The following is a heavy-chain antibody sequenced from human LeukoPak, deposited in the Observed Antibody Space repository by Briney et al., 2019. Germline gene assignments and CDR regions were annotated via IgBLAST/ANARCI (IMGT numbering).Heavy chain of an antibody. CDR3: ASGWRGDYYGSGDPSGWVFDY. J-gene: IGHJ4*02. V-gene: IGHV3-33*01. D-gene: IGHD3-10*01. CDR2: IWYDGGHI. CDR1: GFPFSSYG. Sequence: PGRSLRLSCVVSGFPFSSYGMHWVRQAPGKGPEWLAVIWYDGGHIYYSDSVNGRFTISRDNSKNTLYLQMNSLRAEDTAVYYCASGWRGDYYGSGDPSGWVFDYWGQGTLVTVSS.